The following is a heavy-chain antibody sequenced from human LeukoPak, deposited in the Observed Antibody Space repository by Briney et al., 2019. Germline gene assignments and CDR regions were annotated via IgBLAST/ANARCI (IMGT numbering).Heavy chain of an antibody. D-gene: IGHD3/OR15-3a*01. CDR3: ARPVDSYFDY. Sequence: SETLSLTCTVSGGSISSSSYYWGWIRQPPGKGLEWIGSIYYSGSTYYNPSLKSRVTISVDTSKNQFSLKLSSVSAADTAVYYCARPVDSYFDYWGQGTLVTVSS. V-gene: IGHV4-39*01. CDR1: GGSISSSSYY. CDR2: IYYSGST. J-gene: IGHJ4*02.